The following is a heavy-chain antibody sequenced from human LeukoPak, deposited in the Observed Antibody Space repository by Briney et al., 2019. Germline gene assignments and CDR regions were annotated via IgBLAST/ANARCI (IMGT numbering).Heavy chain of an antibody. J-gene: IGHJ4*02. CDR3: ARVARFDSIDY. V-gene: IGHV3-72*01. CDR2: TKNKANNYNT. Sequence: GGSLRLSCAASGFTFSDHYMDWVRQAPGKGLEWVGRTKNKANNYNTEYAASVKGRFTISRDDSKNSLYLQMNSLKTEDTAVYYCARVARFDSIDYWGQGTLATVSS. CDR1: GFTFSDHY. D-gene: IGHD3-9*01.